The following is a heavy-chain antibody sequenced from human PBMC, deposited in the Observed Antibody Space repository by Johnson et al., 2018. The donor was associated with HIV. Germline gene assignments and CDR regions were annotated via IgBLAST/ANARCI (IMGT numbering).Heavy chain of an antibody. CDR3: AKVNLGYCSGGSCYNAFDI. D-gene: IGHD2-15*01. CDR1: GFTFSSYA. V-gene: IGHV3-23*04. CDR2: ISGSGGST. J-gene: IGHJ3*02. Sequence: VQLVESGGGLVQPGGSLRLSCAASGFTFSSYAMSWVRQAPGKGLEWVSAISGSGGSTYYADSVKGRFTISRDNSKNTLYLQMNSLRAADTALYYCAKVNLGYCSGGSCYNAFDIWGQGTMVTVSS.